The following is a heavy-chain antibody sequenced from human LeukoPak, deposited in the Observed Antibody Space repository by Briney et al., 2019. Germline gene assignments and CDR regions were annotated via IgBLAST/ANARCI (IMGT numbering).Heavy chain of an antibody. Sequence: GGSLRLSCPASGFTFRDYSMSWVLQAPGKGLECVSSISSSSDYIYYADSVKGRFTISRDNARNSLYLQMNSLRAEDTAVYYCARSRSVSNYKGMDVWGQGTTVTVSS. J-gene: IGHJ6*02. CDR2: ISSSSDYI. V-gene: IGHV3-21*01. CDR1: GFTFRDYS. D-gene: IGHD5/OR15-5a*01. CDR3: ARSRSVSNYKGMDV.